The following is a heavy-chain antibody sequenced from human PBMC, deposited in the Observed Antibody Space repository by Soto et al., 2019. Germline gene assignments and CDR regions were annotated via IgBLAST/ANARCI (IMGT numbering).Heavy chain of an antibody. CDR1: GSTFSSYA. J-gene: IGHJ5*02. V-gene: IGHV3-30-3*01. D-gene: IGHD3-3*01. CDR2: ISYDGSNK. Sequence: GGSLKLSCAASGSTFSSYAMHWVRQAPGKGLEWVAVISYDGSNKYYADSVKGRFTISRDNSKNTLYLQMNSLRAEDTAVYYCARGPNYYDFWIGYPEYKWFDPWGQVPLVTFSS. CDR3: ARGPNYYDFWIGYPEYKWFDP.